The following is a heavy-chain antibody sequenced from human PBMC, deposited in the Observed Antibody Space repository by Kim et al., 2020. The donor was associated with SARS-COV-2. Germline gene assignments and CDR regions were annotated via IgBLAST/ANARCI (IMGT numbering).Heavy chain of an antibody. CDR1: GGSISSGGYY. CDR2: IYYSGST. CDR3: ARGPRGLWLGELRDGWDA. J-gene: IGHJ5*02. V-gene: IGHV4-31*03. D-gene: IGHD3-10*01. Sequence: SETLSLTCTVSGGSISSGGYYWGWIRQPPGKGLEWIGYIYYSGSTYYNPSLKSRVTIAVDTSKNQFSLKLSSVTAADTAVYYCARGPRGLWLGELRDGWDAWGKGTLVTVSS.